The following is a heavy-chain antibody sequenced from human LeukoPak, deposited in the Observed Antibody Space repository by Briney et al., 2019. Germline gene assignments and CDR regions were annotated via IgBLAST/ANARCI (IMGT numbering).Heavy chain of an antibody. CDR1: GGSFSGYY. Sequence: PSETLSLTCAVYGGSFSGYYWSWIRQPPGKGLEWIGEINHSGSTNYNPSLKSRVTISVDTSKNQFSLKLSSVTAADTAVYYCARARYSSGWYLGRSNWFDPWGQGTLVTVSS. D-gene: IGHD6-19*01. CDR3: ARARYSSGWYLGRSNWFDP. CDR2: INHSGST. J-gene: IGHJ5*02. V-gene: IGHV4-34*01.